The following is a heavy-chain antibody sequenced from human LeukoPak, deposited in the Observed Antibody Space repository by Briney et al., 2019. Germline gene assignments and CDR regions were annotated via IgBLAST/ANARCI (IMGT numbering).Heavy chain of an antibody. CDR1: GYSISSGYY. CDR2: IYTSGST. V-gene: IGHV4-61*02. CDR3: ARDSTTGAFDI. Sequence: SETLSLTCAVSGYSISSGYYWGWIRQPAGKGLEWIGRIYTSGSTNYNPSLKSRVTISVDTPKNQFSLKLSSVTAADTAVYYCARDSTTGAFDIWGQGTMVTVSS. J-gene: IGHJ3*02. D-gene: IGHD1-14*01.